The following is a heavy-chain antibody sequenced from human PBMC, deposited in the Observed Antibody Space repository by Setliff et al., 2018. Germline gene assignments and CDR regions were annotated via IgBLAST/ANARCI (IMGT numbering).Heavy chain of an antibody. CDR2: ISSSSTYI. CDR1: GFTFSSYS. D-gene: IGHD6-19*01. Sequence: GGSLRLSCAASGFTFSSYSMNWVRQAPGQGLEWVSSISSSSTYIYYADSVRGRFTISRDNARNSVYLQMNSLRAEDAAVYYCATSDWYAAFDHWGQGTLVTVSS. J-gene: IGHJ4*02. CDR3: ATSDWYAAFDH. V-gene: IGHV3-21*01.